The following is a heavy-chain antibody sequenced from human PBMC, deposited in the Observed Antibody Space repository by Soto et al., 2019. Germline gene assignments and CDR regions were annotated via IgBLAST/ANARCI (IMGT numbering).Heavy chain of an antibody. Sequence: QVQLVQSGAEVKKPGSSVKVSCKASGGTFSSYTISWVRQAPGQGLEWMGRIIPILGIANYAQKFQGRVTITADKSTSTADMELSRLRSEDTAVYYCASLMSSGYYYGMDVWGQGTTVTVSS. J-gene: IGHJ6*02. D-gene: IGHD3-10*01. V-gene: IGHV1-69*02. CDR1: GGTFSSYT. CDR3: ASLMSSGYYYGMDV. CDR2: IIPILGIA.